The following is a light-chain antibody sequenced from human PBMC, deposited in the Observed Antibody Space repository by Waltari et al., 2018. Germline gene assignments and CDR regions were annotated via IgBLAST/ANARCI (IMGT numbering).Light chain of an antibody. Sequence: DIHMTQSPPSLSASIGDRGTITCRASENIGCYLNWYQQKSREVPRHLIYAASTLQSGVPPRFSGSRSGTDFTFTISSLQPEDCAVYYCQHSFETPYSFGQGTKVEIK. V-gene: IGKV1-39*01. J-gene: IGKJ2*03. CDR3: QHSFETPYS. CDR2: AAS. CDR1: ENIGCY.